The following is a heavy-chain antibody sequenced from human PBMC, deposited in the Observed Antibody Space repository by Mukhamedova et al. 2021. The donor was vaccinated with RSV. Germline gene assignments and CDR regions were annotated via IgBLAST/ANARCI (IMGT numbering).Heavy chain of an antibody. V-gene: IGHV4-34*01. D-gene: IGHD4-17*01. J-gene: IGHJ4*02. CDR3: ARGADYAKIGY. CDR2: INQSGNT. Sequence: EYMGEINQSGNTNYNPSLMSRVTISVDTSRNQFSLKLNSVTAADTAVYYCARGADYAKIGYWGQGTLVTVSS.